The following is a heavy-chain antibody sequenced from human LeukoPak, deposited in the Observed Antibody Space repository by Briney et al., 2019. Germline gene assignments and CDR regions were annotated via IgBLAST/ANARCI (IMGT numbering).Heavy chain of an antibody. D-gene: IGHD3-10*01. J-gene: IGHJ4*02. CDR2: INHSGST. Sequence: SETLSLTCAVYGGSFSGYYWSWIRQPPGKGLEWIGEINHSGSTNYNPSLKSRVTISVDTSKNQFSLKLSSVTAADTAVYYCARGLYGLGSYPAYWGQGTLVTVSS. CDR3: ARGLYGLGSYPAY. CDR1: GGSFSGYY. V-gene: IGHV4-34*01.